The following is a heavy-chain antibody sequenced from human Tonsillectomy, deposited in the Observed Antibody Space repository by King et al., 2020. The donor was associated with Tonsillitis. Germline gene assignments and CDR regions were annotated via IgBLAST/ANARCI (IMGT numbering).Heavy chain of an antibody. CDR1: GFTFSTYW. D-gene: IGHD2-8*01. CDR3: ATPTTASNGNY. V-gene: IGHV3-7*03. CDR2: TKEDGSEN. Sequence: VQLVESGGGLVQPGGSLRLSCAASGFTFSTYWMSWVRQAPGKGLEWVATTKEDGSENYYVDSVKGRFTISRDNAKNSLYMQMNSLRAEDTAVYYCATPTTASNGNYWGQGTLVTVSS. J-gene: IGHJ4*02.